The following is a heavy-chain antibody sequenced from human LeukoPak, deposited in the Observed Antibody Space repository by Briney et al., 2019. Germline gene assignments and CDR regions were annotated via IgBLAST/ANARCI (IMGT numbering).Heavy chain of an antibody. V-gene: IGHV3-23*01. CDR1: GFTFSSYA. CDR3: AKDSLYGGYLICLDY. CDR2: ISGSGGST. J-gene: IGHJ4*02. Sequence: GGSLRLSCAASGFTFSSYAMSWVRQAPGKGLEWVSAISGSGGSTYYADSVKGRFTISRDNSKNTLYLQMNSLRAEDTAVYYCAKDSLYGGYLICLDYWGQGTLVTVSS. D-gene: IGHD5-12*01.